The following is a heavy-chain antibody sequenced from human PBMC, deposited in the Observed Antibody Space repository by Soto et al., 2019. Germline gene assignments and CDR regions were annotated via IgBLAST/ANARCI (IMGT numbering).Heavy chain of an antibody. CDR2: IYYSGST. J-gene: IGHJ6*02. Sequence: SETLSLTCTVSGGSVSSGSYYWSWIRQPPGKGLEWIGYIYYSGSTNYNPSLKSRVTISVDTSKNQFSLKLSSVTAADTAVYYCARDEYSSSWEVDYYYGMDAWGQGTTVTVSS. V-gene: IGHV4-61*01. CDR1: GGSVSSGSYY. CDR3: ARDEYSSSWEVDYYYGMDA. D-gene: IGHD6-6*01.